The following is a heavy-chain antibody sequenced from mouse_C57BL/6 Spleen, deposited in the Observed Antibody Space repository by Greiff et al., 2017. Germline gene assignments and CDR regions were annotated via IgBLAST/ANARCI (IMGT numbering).Heavy chain of an antibody. V-gene: IGHV1-82*01. D-gene: IGHD2-1*01. CDR3: ARWGGNPEGFAY. Sequence: QVQLQQSGPELVKPGASVKISCKASGYAFSSSWMNWVKQRPGKGLEWIGRIYPGDGDTNYNGKFKGKATLTADKSSSTAYMQLSSLTSEDSAVYFCARWGGNPEGFAYWGQGTLGTVSA. CDR2: IYPGDGDT. J-gene: IGHJ3*01. CDR1: GYAFSSSW.